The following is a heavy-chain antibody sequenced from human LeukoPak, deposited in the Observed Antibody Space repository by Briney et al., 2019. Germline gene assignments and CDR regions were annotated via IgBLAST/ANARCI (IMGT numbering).Heavy chain of an antibody. CDR3: ARGIYCTNGVCYDFDY. CDR1: GYSISSGYY. CDR2: IYHSGST. D-gene: IGHD2-8*01. V-gene: IGHV4-38-2*01. Sequence: SETLSLTCAVSGYSISSGYYWGWIRQPPGKGLEWIGSIYHSGSTYYNPSLKSRVTISVDTSKNQFSLMLSSVTAADTAVYYCARGIYCTNGVCYDFDYWGQGTLVTVSS. J-gene: IGHJ4*02.